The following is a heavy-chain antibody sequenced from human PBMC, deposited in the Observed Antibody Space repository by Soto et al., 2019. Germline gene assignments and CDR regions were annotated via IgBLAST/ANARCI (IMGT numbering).Heavy chain of an antibody. V-gene: IGHV1-69*01. Sequence: QVQLVQSGAEVKKPGSSVKVSCKASGGTFSSYSISWVRQAPGQGLVWMGGIIPISGTANYAQKFQGRVTITADESTSTAYLELSSLRSEDTAVYYCARSQGSSTSLELYYYYYYGMDVWGQGTTVTVSS. CDR1: GGTFSSYS. J-gene: IGHJ6*02. D-gene: IGHD2-2*01. CDR3: ARSQGSSTSLELYYYYYYGMDV. CDR2: IIPISGTA.